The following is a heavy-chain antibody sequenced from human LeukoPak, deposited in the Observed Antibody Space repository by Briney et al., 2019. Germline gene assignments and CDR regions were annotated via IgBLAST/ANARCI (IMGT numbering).Heavy chain of an antibody. CDR2: INPSGGST. V-gene: IGHV1-46*01. J-gene: IGHJ6*02. CDR1: GYTFTNYY. CDR3: ARDGPVLLFRTSYGSGSYYNLNGMDV. D-gene: IGHD3-10*01. Sequence: ASVNVSFKASGYTFTNYYMHWVRQAPGQGLEWMGIINPSGGSTSYAQKFQGRVTMTRDTSTSTVYMELSSLRSEDTAVYYCARDGPVLLFRTSYGSGSYYNLNGMDVWGQGTTVTVSS.